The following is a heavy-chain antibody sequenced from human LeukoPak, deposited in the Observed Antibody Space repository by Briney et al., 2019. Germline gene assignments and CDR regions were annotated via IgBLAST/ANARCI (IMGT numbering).Heavy chain of an antibody. CDR3: ARRGSWYSFDY. V-gene: IGHV4-59*08. Sequence: PSETLSLTCAVSGGSIRPYYWSWIRQPPGKGLEWIGYIYYSGTTNYNPSLKSRVTISVDTSKNQFSLKLSSVTAADTAVYYCARRGSWYSFDYWGQGTLVTVSS. D-gene: IGHD6-13*01. J-gene: IGHJ4*02. CDR2: IYYSGTT. CDR1: GGSIRPYY.